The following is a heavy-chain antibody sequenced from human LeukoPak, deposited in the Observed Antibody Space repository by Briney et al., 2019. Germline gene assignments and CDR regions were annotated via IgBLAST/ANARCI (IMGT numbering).Heavy chain of an antibody. CDR1: GGSFSGYY. CDR2: INHSGST. Sequence: SETLSLTCAVYGGSFSGYYWSWIRQPPGKGLEWIGEINHSGSTNYNPSLKSRVTISVDTSKNQFSLKLSSVTAADTAVYYCARHHNWNYVIDWFDPWGQGTLVTVSS. J-gene: IGHJ5*02. D-gene: IGHD1-7*01. V-gene: IGHV4-34*01. CDR3: ARHHNWNYVIDWFDP.